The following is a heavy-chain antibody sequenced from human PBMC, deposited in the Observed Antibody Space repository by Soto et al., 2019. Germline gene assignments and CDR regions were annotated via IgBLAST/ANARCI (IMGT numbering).Heavy chain of an antibody. J-gene: IGHJ5*02. V-gene: IGHV2-5*02. CDR2: IYWDDDK. CDR3: ALRSSYSRSYNTGWFDP. Sequence: QITLKESGPTLVKPTQTLTLTCTFSGFSLTSGGVVGWIRQPPGKALEWLAFIYWDDDKRYSPSQRSRLTITEDTSKNQVVLTMANMDPVDTATFYCALRSSYSRSYNTGWFDPWGQGILVTVSS. CDR1: GFSLTSGGV. D-gene: IGHD6-13*01.